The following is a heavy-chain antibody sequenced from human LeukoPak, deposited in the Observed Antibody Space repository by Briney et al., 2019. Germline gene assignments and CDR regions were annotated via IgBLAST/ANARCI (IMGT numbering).Heavy chain of an antibody. CDR1: GFTFNNYA. CDR3: AKDWWSSGYLVYYYYGMDV. CDR2: ISFDGGNK. D-gene: IGHD3-22*01. Sequence: PGRSLRLSCAASGFTFNNYAVHWVRQAPGKGLEWVAIISFDGGNKYYADSVKGRFTISRDNSKNTLYLQMNSLRAEDTAVYYCAKDWWSSGYLVYYYYGMDVWGQGTTVTVSS. J-gene: IGHJ6*02. V-gene: IGHV3-30-3*01.